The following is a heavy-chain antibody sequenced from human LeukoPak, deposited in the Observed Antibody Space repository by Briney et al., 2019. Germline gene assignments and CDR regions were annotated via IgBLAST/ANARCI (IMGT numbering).Heavy chain of an antibody. V-gene: IGHV1-18*01. CDR1: GYTFSSHS. CDR2: ISPYNGNT. J-gene: IGHJ4*02. CDR3: ARGPRYGLSPYFDY. D-gene: IGHD4-17*01. Sequence: ASVKVSCKTSGYTFSSHSMNWVRQAPGQGLEWLGWISPYNGNTKYAQKIQGRATMTTDTSTSTAYLELRSLRSEDTAVYYCARGPRYGLSPYFDYWGQGTLVTVSS.